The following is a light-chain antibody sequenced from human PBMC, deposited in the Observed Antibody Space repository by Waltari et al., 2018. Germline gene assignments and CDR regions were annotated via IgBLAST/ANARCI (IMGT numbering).Light chain of an antibody. CDR3: ASYISSDTLEL. Sequence: QSALTQPASVSGSPGQSISLSCTGTSRYVGGYDYFSWYQQHPGKAPKLIIFDVSDQPSGVSSRFSGSKSGNTASLTISGLQAQDEADYYCASYISSDTLELFGGGTSLTVL. V-gene: IGLV2-14*03. CDR2: DVS. CDR1: SRYVGGYDY. J-gene: IGLJ2*01.